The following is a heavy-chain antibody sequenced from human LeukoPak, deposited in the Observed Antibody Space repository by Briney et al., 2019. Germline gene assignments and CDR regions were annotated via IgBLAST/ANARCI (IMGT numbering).Heavy chain of an antibody. CDR1: GGSVSSGSYY. CDR3: ARDIDY. Sequence: SETLSLTCTVSGGSVSSGSYYWSWIRQPPGKGLEWIGYIYYSGSTNYNPFLKSRVTISVDTSKNQFSLKLSSVTAADTAVYYCARDIDYWGQGTLVTVSS. J-gene: IGHJ4*02. V-gene: IGHV4-61*01. CDR2: IYYSGST.